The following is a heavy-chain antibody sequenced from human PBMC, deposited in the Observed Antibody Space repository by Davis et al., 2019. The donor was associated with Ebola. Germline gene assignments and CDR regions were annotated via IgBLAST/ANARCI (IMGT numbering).Heavy chain of an antibody. CDR2: ISSGSSTI. J-gene: IGHJ6*02. Sequence: GESLKISCAASGFTFSTYTMNWVCQAPGKGLEWISYISSGSSTIYYADSVRGRFTISRDNVKNSLYLQMNSLRDEDTAVYYCAKGGYCSSTSCYGGYYYGMDVWGQGTTVTVSS. V-gene: IGHV3-48*02. CDR1: GFTFSTYT. CDR3: AKGGYCSSTSCYGGYYYGMDV. D-gene: IGHD2-2*01.